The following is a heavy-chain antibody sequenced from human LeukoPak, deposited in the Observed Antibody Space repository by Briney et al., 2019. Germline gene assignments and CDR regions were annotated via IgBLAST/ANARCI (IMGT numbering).Heavy chain of an antibody. D-gene: IGHD3-10*01. CDR2: IKRDGGEK. V-gene: IGHV3-7*01. CDR3: ATRTGGSASHGFDEFDI. CDR1: GFTFSNYW. Sequence: PGGSLRLSCAASGFTFSNYWMNWVRQAPGKGLEWVANIKRDGGEKSYVDSVKGRFTISRDNAKNSLHPQMNSLRAEDTAVYYCATRTGGSASHGFDEFDIWGHGKLVTVSS. J-gene: IGHJ3*02.